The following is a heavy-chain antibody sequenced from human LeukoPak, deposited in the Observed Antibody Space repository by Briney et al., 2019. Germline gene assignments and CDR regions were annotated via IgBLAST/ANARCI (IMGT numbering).Heavy chain of an antibody. Sequence: ASVKVSCKTSGYTFIGHYIHWGRQAPGQGLEWMGWINPKNGGANYAPRFQGRVTMTRDRSFSIVYMELSGLTSDDTAMYYCARASFWESPVNWFDPWGQGTLVTVSS. CDR3: ARASFWESPVNWFDP. J-gene: IGHJ5*02. V-gene: IGHV1-2*07. CDR1: GYTFIGHY. D-gene: IGHD3-16*01. CDR2: INPKNGGA.